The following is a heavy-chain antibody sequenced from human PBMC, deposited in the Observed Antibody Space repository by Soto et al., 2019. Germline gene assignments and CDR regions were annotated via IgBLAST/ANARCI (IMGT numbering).Heavy chain of an antibody. Sequence: AASVKVSCKASGFTVSSSSVQWMRQARGQRLEWIGWVVFGSGSTTYAQKFQGRVTMTRDTSTSTVYMDLSSLRSEDTAVYYCARSPYSSGYYYAIDYWGQGTQVTVSS. D-gene: IGHD3-22*01. CDR3: ARSPYSSGYYYAIDY. CDR1: GFTVSSSS. V-gene: IGHV1-58*01. CDR2: VVFGSGST. J-gene: IGHJ4*02.